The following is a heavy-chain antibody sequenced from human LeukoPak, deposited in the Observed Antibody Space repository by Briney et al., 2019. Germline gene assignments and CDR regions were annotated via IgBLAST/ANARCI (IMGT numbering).Heavy chain of an antibody. CDR2: INSNGRST. V-gene: IGHV3-23*01. D-gene: IGHD3-16*01. J-gene: IGHJ4*02. CDR3: AKWQDSTYWGYFDY. CDR1: GFTVSSNY. Sequence: GGSLRLSCAASGFTVSSNYMSWVRQAPGKGLEWVSAINSNGRSTNYADSVKGRFTISRDNSKNTLYLQMNSLRAEDTALYYCAKWQDSTYWGYFDYWGQGTLVTVSS.